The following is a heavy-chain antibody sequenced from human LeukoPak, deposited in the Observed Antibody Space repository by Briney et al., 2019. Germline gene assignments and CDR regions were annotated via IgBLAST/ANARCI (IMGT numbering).Heavy chain of an antibody. J-gene: IGHJ1*01. CDR3: ARGAEMATMRYFQH. V-gene: IGHV1-69*05. CDR2: IIPIFGTA. CDR1: GGTFSSYA. Sequence: ASVKVSCKASGGTFSSYAISWVRQAPGQGLEWMGGIIPIFGTANYAQNFQGRVTITTDESTSTAFMELSSLRSEDTAVYYCARGAEMATMRYFQHWGQGTLVTVSS. D-gene: IGHD5-24*01.